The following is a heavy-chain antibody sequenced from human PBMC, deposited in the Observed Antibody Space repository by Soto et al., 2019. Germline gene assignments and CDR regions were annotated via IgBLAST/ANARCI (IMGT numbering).Heavy chain of an antibody. Sequence: GGSLRLSCAASGFTFSSYAMHWVRQAPGKGLEWVAVISYDGSNKYYADSVKGRFTISRDNSKNTLYLQMNSLTAEDKAGYYCARAGQCFGESLGELSYFGDHRGQGALVT. CDR3: ARAGQCFGESLGELSYFGDH. D-gene: IGHD3-16*02. CDR1: GFTFSSYA. V-gene: IGHV3-30-3*01. CDR2: ISYDGSNK. J-gene: IGHJ4*01.